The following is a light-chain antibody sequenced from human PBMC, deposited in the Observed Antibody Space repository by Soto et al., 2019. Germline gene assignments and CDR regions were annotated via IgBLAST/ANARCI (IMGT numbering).Light chain of an antibody. J-gene: IGKJ4*01. V-gene: IGKV1-9*01. CDR2: AAV. CDR3: QQVNYYPFT. CDR1: QGISQY. Sequence: IHLTQSPSLLSACVGDRVTITCRASQGISQYVAWYQQKPGKAPKLLIYAAVVLQGGIPSRFSGSGSATEFILTISGLQPEDFATYYCQQVNYYPFTFGGGTKVDIK.